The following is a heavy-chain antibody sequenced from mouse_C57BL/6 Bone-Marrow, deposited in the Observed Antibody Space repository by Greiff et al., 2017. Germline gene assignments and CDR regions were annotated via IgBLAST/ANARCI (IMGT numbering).Heavy chain of an antibody. CDR1: GYTFTSYW. J-gene: IGHJ1*03. Sequence: QVQLQQPGAELVMPGASVKLSCKASGYTFTSYWMHWVKQRPGQGLEWIGEIDPSDSYTNYNQKFKGKSTLTVDKSSSTAYMQLSSLPSKDSAVYCVVKLGDGPHLCGYFEVWGTETTVTVSS. CDR3: VKLGDGPHLCGYFEV. CDR2: IDPSDSYT. V-gene: IGHV1-69*01. D-gene: IGHD6-1*01.